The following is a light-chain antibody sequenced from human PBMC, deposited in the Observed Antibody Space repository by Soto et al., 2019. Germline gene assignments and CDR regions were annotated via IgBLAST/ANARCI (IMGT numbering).Light chain of an antibody. CDR2: GAS. CDR1: QSVSSSY. CDR3: QQHGSSPRT. Sequence: EIVFTQSPGTLSFSPGERATLSCRASQSVSSSYLAWYQQKPGQAPRLLIYGASSRATGIPDRFSGSGSGTDFTLTISRLEPEDFAVYYCQQHGSSPRTLGQGTKVDIK. V-gene: IGKV3-20*01. J-gene: IGKJ1*01.